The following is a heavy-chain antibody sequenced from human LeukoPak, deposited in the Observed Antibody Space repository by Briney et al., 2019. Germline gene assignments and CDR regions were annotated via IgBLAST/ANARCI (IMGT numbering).Heavy chain of an antibody. CDR2: INWNGGST. V-gene: IGHV3-20*04. D-gene: IGHD6-19*01. J-gene: IGHJ4*02. CDR1: GYTFKDHG. Sequence: GGSLRLSCAASGYTFKDHGMSWVRQAPGKGLEGDSGINWNGGSTGYADSVKGRFTISRDNAKNSLYLQMNSLRDEDTALYYCARGDSNGWYFDCWGQGTLVTVSS. CDR3: ARGDSNGWYFDC.